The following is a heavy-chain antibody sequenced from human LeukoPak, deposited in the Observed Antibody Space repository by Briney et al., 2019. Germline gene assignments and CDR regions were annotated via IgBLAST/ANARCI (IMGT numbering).Heavy chain of an antibody. D-gene: IGHD4-17*01. CDR1: GGSISSSSYY. Sequence: SETLSLTCTVSGGSISSSSYYWGWIRQPPRKGLECIGSIYYSGSTYYNPSLKGRVTISVDTSKNQFSLKLGSVTAADTAVYYCASGLRGDAFDIWGQGTMVTVSS. J-gene: IGHJ3*02. V-gene: IGHV4-39*01. CDR2: IYYSGST. CDR3: ASGLRGDAFDI.